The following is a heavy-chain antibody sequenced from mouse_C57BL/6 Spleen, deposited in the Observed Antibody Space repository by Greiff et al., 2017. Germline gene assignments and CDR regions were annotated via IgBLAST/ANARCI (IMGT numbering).Heavy chain of an antibody. J-gene: IGHJ4*01. D-gene: IGHD1-1*01. V-gene: IGHV1-22*01. CDR3: AIKENYCSFYAMDD. CDR2: INPNNGGT. CDR1: GYTFTDYN. Sequence: VQLQQSGPELVKPGASVKMSCKASGYTFTDYNMHWVKQSHGKSLEWIGYINPNNGGTSYNKKFKGKATLTVNTSSSTAYMELRSLTSEDSAVYYCAIKENYCSFYAMDDWGQGTSVTVSS.